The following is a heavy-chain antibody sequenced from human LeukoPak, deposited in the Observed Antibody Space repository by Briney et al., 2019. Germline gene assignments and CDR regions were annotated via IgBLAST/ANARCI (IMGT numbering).Heavy chain of an antibody. CDR1: GFTFNSYA. D-gene: IGHD6-13*01. V-gene: IGHV3-23*01. Sequence: GGSLRLSCAASGFTFNSYAISWVRQAPGKGLEWVSSISGSGGSTYYADSVKGRFTISRDNSKNTLYLQMNSLRAEDTAVYYCAKDLRYSSSWYFDYWGQGTLVAVSS. J-gene: IGHJ4*02. CDR3: AKDLRYSSSWYFDY. CDR2: ISGSGGST.